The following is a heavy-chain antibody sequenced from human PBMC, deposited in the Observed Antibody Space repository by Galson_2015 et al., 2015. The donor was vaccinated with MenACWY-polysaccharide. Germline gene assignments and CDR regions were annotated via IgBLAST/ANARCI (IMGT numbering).Heavy chain of an antibody. CDR2: ISYDGSNK. J-gene: IGHJ4*02. D-gene: IGHD6-13*01. V-gene: IGHV3-30*18. Sequence: SLRLSCAASGFTFSSYGMHWVRQAPGKGLEWAAVISYDGSNKYYADSVKGRFTISRDNSKNTLYLQMNSLRAEDTAVYYCAKDRFSSSWYSPFDYWGQGTLVSVSS. CDR3: AKDRFSSSWYSPFDY. CDR1: GFTFSSYG.